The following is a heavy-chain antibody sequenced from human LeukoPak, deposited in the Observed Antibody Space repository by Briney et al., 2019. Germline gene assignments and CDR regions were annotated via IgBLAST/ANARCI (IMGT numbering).Heavy chain of an antibody. Sequence: GGSLRLSCAASGFTFSSYSMNWVRQAPGKGLEWVSYISSSSSTIYYADSVKGRFTISRDNAKNSLYLQMNSLRAEDTAVYHCARVNSLDSGYDSGDYWGQGTLVTVSS. J-gene: IGHJ4*02. D-gene: IGHD5-12*01. CDR2: ISSSSSTI. CDR1: GFTFSSYS. V-gene: IGHV3-48*01. CDR3: ARVNSLDSGYDSGDY.